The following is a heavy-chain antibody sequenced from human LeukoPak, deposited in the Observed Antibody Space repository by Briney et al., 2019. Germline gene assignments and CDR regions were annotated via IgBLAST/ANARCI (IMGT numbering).Heavy chain of an antibody. Sequence: GGSLRLSCAASGFTFRSYAMSWVRQAPGKGLEWVSAVSGSGGSTYFADSVKGRFSISRDNSKNTLYLQMSSLRAEDTAVYYCAKDSRDMYYYYGMDVWGQGTTVTVSS. CDR2: VSGSGGST. V-gene: IGHV3-23*01. J-gene: IGHJ6*02. CDR1: GFTFRSYA. CDR3: AKDSRDMYYYYGMDV.